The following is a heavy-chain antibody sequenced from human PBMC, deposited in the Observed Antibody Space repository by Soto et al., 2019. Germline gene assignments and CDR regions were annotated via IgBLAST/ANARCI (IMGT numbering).Heavy chain of an antibody. CDR1: GFTFSSYA. Sequence: EVQLLESGGGLVQPGGSLRLSCAASGFTFSSYAMSWVRQAPGKGLEWVSAISGSGGSTYYADSVKGRFTISRDNYKSRLYLQMNSLRAEDTAVYYCAEIPHRSSWYLGAFDIWGQGTMVTVSS. CDR3: AEIPHRSSWYLGAFDI. J-gene: IGHJ3*02. V-gene: IGHV3-23*01. D-gene: IGHD6-13*01. CDR2: ISGSGGST.